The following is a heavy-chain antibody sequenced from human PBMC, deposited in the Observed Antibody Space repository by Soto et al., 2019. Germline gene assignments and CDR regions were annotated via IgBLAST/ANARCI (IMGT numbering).Heavy chain of an antibody. CDR2: IYYSGST. V-gene: IGHV4-39*01. J-gene: IGHJ6*02. CDR3: ATKRTGTLFGYYYGMDV. Sequence: PSETLSLTCTVSAGSISSSSYYWGWIRQPPGKGLEWIGSIYYSGSTYYNPSLKSRVTISVDTSKNQFSLKLSSVTAADTAVYYCATKRTGTLFGYYYGMDVWGQGTTVTVSS. CDR1: AGSISSSSYY. D-gene: IGHD1-1*01.